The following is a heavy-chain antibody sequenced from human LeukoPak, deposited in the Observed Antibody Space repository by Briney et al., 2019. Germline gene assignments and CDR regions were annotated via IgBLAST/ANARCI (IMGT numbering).Heavy chain of an antibody. J-gene: IGHJ4*02. CDR3: AKEIGVTGTYFDY. V-gene: IGHV3-23*01. D-gene: IGHD1-7*01. Sequence: SGGSLRLSCAASGFTFSSHWMHWVRQAPGKGLEWVSAISGSGGSTYYADSVKGRFTISRDNSKNTPYLQMNSLRAEDTAVYYCAKEIGVTGTYFDYWGQGTLVTVSS. CDR1: GFTFSSHW. CDR2: ISGSGGST.